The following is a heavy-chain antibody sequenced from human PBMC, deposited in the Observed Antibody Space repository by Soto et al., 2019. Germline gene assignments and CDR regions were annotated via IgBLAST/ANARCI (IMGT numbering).Heavy chain of an antibody. CDR1: GGSISSYY. CDR3: ARHPTVRGVVPYYMDV. D-gene: IGHD3-10*01. CDR2: IYYSGST. Sequence: PSETLSLTCTVSGGSISSYYWSWIRQPPGKGLEWIGHIYYSGSTNYNPSLKSRVTISVDTSKNQFSLKLSSVTAADTAVYYCARHPTVRGVVPYYMDVWGKGTTVTVSS. V-gene: IGHV4-59*08. J-gene: IGHJ6*03.